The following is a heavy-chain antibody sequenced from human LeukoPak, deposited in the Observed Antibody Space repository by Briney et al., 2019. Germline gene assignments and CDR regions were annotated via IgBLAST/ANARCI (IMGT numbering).Heavy chain of an antibody. CDR2: ITSSGTYI. D-gene: IGHD3-10*01. V-gene: IGHV3-21*01. CDR1: GFTFNNYN. Sequence: GGSLRLSCATSGFTFNNYNMNWVRQAPGRALEWVSSITSSGTYIFYADSVKGRFTISRDNAKNSLYLQMNSLRAEDTAVYYCARDPTTMVRGVHLPSDYWGQGTLVTVSS. CDR3: ARDPTTMVRGVHLPSDY. J-gene: IGHJ4*02.